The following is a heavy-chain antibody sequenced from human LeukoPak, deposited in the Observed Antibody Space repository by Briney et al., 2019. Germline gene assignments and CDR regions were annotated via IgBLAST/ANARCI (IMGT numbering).Heavy chain of an antibody. J-gene: IGHJ6*03. CDR2: IPYDGSNK. CDR3: AKGAGEYGFPYYYYYYMDV. Sequence: GRSLRLSCAASGFTFSSYAMHWVRQAPGKGLEWVAVIPYDGSNKYYADSVKGRFTISRDNSKNTLYLQMNSLRAEDTAVYYCAKGAGEYGFPYYYYYYMDVWGKGTTVTVSS. D-gene: IGHD4-17*01. V-gene: IGHV3-30*04. CDR1: GFTFSSYA.